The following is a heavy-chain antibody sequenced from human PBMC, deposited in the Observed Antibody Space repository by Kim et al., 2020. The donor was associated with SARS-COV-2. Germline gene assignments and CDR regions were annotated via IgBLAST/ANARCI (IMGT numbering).Heavy chain of an antibody. Sequence: ADSGKGRFTISRDNAKTSLYLQMNSLSTEDTAFYYCAKGSGSYLYYYMDVWGKGTTVTVSS. V-gene: IGHV3-9*01. CDR3: AKGSGSYLYYYMDV. D-gene: IGHD3-10*01. J-gene: IGHJ6*03.